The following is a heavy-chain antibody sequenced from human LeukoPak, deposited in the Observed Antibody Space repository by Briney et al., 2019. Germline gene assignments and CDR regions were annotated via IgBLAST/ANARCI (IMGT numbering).Heavy chain of an antibody. Sequence: GGSLRLSCIASGFTFGDYAMSWVRQAPGKGLEWVGFIRSKAYGGTTEYAASVKGRFTISRDDSKSIAYLQMNSLKTEDTAVYYCTRGGMRAFDIWGQGTMVTVSS. J-gene: IGHJ3*02. CDR2: IRSKAYGGTT. CDR3: TRGGMRAFDI. V-gene: IGHV3-49*04. D-gene: IGHD3-16*01. CDR1: GFTFGDYA.